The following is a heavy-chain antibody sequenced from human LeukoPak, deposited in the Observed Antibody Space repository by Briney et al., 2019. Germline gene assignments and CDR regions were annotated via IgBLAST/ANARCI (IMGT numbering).Heavy chain of an antibody. V-gene: IGHV1-18*01. CDR2: ISAYNGNT. D-gene: IGHD3-16*01. Sequence: GASVKVSCKASGYTFTSYDINWVRQATGQGLEWMGWISAYNGNTNYAQKLQGRVTMTTDTSTSTAYMELRSLRSDDTAVYYCARDSFPLLGEFYQVEPFDYWGQGTLVTVSS. CDR3: ARDSFPLLGEFYQVEPFDY. J-gene: IGHJ4*02. CDR1: GYTFTSYD.